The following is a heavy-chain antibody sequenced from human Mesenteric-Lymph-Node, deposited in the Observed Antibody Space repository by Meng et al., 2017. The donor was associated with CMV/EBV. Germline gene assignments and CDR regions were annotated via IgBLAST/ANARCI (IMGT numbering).Heavy chain of an antibody. CDR2: IIPVFGTP. J-gene: IGHJ4*02. V-gene: IGHV1-69*05. D-gene: IGHD4/OR15-4a*01. Sequence: SVKVSCKASGGGFNTNVISWVRQAPGQGLEWMGGIIPVFGTPNYAQSFQGRVTITTDESTSTAYIELSRLTSEDTAVYYCARQGAFYYFRYWGQGSLVTVSS. CDR3: ARQGAFYYFRY. CDR1: GGGFNTNV.